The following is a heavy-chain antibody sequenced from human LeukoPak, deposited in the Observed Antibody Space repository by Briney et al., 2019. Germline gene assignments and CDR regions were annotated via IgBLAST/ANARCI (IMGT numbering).Heavy chain of an antibody. CDR2: ISAYNGNT. V-gene: IGHV1-18*04. Sequence: ASVKVSCKTSGFTFTGYYIHWVRQAPGQGLEWMGWISAYNGNTNYAQKLQGRVTMTTDTSTSTAYMELRSLRSDDTAVYYCAHGGSYWGYFQHWGQGTLVTVSS. J-gene: IGHJ1*01. D-gene: IGHD1-26*01. CDR3: AHGGSYWGYFQH. CDR1: GFTFTGYY.